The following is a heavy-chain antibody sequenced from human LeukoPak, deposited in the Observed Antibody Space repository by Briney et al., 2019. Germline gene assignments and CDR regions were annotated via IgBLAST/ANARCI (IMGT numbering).Heavy chain of an antibody. CDR1: GGSISSYY. D-gene: IGHD3-16*02. Sequence: PSETLSLTCTVSGGSISSYYWSWIRQPAGKGLEWIGRIYTSGSTNYNPSLKSRVTMSVDTSKNQFSLKLSSVTAADTAVYYCARDLVIGRLNYFDYWGQGTLVTVSS. J-gene: IGHJ4*02. CDR3: ARDLVIGRLNYFDY. CDR2: IYTSGST. V-gene: IGHV4-4*07.